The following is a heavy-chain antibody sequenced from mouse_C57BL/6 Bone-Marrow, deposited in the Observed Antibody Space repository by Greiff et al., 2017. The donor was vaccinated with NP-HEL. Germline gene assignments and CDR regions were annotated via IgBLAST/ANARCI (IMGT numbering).Heavy chain of an antibody. Sequence: EVQLVESGGGLVKPGGSLKLSCAASGFTFSDYGMHWVRQAPEQGLEWVAYISSGSSTIYYADTVKGRFTISRDNAKNTLFLQMTSLRSEETAMYYCARPHGYDSSFAYWGQGTLVTVSA. CDR2: ISSGSSTI. J-gene: IGHJ3*01. V-gene: IGHV5-17*01. CDR1: GFTFSDYG. D-gene: IGHD2-2*01. CDR3: ARPHGYDSSFAY.